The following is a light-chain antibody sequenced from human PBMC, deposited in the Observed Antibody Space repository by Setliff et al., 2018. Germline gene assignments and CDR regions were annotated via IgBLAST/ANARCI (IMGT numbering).Light chain of an antibody. CDR3: CSYVGGYDLDNDV. V-gene: IGLV2-11*01. Sequence: QSALAQPRSVSGSPGQSVTVSCAGTSTDVGGYDLVSWYQQHPGKVPKALIYDVNKRPSGVPSRFSGSKSGNTASLTISGLQAEDEADYYCCSYVGGYDLDNDVFGTGTKGTVL. CDR1: STDVGGYDL. CDR2: DVN. J-gene: IGLJ1*01.